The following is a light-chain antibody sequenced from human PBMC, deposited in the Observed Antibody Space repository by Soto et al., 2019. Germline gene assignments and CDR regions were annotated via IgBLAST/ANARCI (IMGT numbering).Light chain of an antibody. V-gene: IGKV1-12*01. CDR3: QQANRFPPT. Sequence: DIQMTQSPSSVSASVGDRVTITCRAGQSISSRLAWYQQKPGIAPKLLIYAASSLQSGVPSKFSGSGSGTDFTLTISSLQPEDFATYYCQQANRFPPTFGGGTKVEIK. CDR2: AAS. J-gene: IGKJ4*01. CDR1: QSISSR.